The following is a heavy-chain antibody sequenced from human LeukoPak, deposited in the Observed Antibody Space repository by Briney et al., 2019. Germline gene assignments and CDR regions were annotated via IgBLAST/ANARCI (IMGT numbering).Heavy chain of an antibody. CDR1: GGTFSSYT. D-gene: IGHD6-6*01. CDR2: IIPILGIA. V-gene: IGHV1-69*02. Sequence: SVKVSWKASGGTFSSYTISWVRQAPGQGLEWMGRIIPILGIANYAQKFQGRVTITADKSTSTAYMELSSLRSEDTAVYYCASTRGPEYSSSDFDYWGQGTLVTVSS. J-gene: IGHJ4*02. CDR3: ASTRGPEYSSSDFDY.